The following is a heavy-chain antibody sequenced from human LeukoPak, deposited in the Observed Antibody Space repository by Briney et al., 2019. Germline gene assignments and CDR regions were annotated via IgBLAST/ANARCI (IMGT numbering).Heavy chain of an antibody. D-gene: IGHD2-15*01. J-gene: IGHJ5*02. CDR3: AREVVVAATFGNWFDP. Sequence: SETLSLTCTVSGGFISSHYWSWIRQPPGKGLEWSGDIYYSGSTNYNPSLKSRVTISVGTSKNQFSLKLTSVTAADTAVYYCAREVVVAATFGNWFDPWGQGTLVTVSS. CDR2: IYYSGST. V-gene: IGHV4-59*11. CDR1: GGFISSHY.